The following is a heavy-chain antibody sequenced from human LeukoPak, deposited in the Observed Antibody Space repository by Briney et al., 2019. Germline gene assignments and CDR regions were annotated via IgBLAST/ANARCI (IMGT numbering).Heavy chain of an antibody. CDR2: IYYSGST. D-gene: IGHD3-10*01. V-gene: IGHV4-59*01. J-gene: IGHJ6*03. CDR3: ARDLMVRGHLNMDV. Sequence: PSETLSLTCTVSGGSISSYYWSWIRQPPGKGLEWIGYIYYSGSTNYNPSLKSRVTISVDTSKNQFSLKLSSVTAADTAVYYCARDLMVRGHLNMDVWGKGTTVTISS. CDR1: GGSISSYY.